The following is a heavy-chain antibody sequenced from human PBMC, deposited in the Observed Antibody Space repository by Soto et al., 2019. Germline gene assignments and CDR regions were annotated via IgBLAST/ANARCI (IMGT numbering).Heavy chain of an antibody. Sequence: EVQLLESGGGLVQPGGSLRLSCAASGFTFSSYAMRWVRQAPGKGLEWVSAISGSGDSTYYADSVKGRFTISRDNSKYALYRQMNSLWAEDTAVYYCAERGSGSYYADWGQGTLVTVCS. CDR3: AERGSGSYYAD. D-gene: IGHD3-10*01. V-gene: IGHV3-23*01. J-gene: IGHJ4*02. CDR1: GFTFSSYA. CDR2: ISGSGDST.